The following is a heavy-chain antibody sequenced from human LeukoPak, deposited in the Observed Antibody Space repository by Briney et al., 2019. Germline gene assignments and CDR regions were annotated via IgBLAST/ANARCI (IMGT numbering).Heavy chain of an antibody. J-gene: IGHJ6*02. CDR1: GFTFSNYG. CDR3: AKRRLIYCAGGGCYGMAV. V-gene: IGHV3-23*01. D-gene: IGHD2-8*02. Sequence: GGSLRLSCAASGFTFSNYGMSWVRQAPGTGLEWVAGISGSGGNTYYADSVKGRFTISRDNSKNTLYLQMNKLRAEDTAIYYCAKRRLIYCAGGGCYGMAVWGQGTTVSVSS. CDR2: ISGSGGNT.